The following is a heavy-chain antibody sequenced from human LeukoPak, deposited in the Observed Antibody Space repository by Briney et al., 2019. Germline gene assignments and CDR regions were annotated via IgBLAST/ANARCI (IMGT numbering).Heavy chain of an antibody. CDR1: GFTFSSYW. D-gene: IGHD7-27*01. CDR3: ASTIYNWGSNYFDC. V-gene: IGHV3-7*01. CDR2: IKQDGSEK. J-gene: IGHJ4*02. Sequence: PGGSLRLSCAASGFTFSSYWMSWVRQAPGKGLEWVANIKQDGSEKYYVDSVKGRFTISRDNAKNSLYLQMNSLRAEDTAVYYCASTIYNWGSNYFDCWGEGTLVTVSS.